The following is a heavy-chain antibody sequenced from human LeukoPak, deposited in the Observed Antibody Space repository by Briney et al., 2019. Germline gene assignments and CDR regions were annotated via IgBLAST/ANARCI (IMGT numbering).Heavy chain of an antibody. Sequence: GGSLRLSCAVSGFIFSNSWMHWVRQAPGKGLVWVSRINPDAGSTTYADSVKGRCTISRDNVKNTVYLQMNSLRDEDTAVYYCVRSLGGTDSWGQGTLVTVSS. CDR1: GFIFSNSW. CDR3: VRSLGGTDS. V-gene: IGHV3-74*01. CDR2: INPDAGST. D-gene: IGHD1-26*01. J-gene: IGHJ4*02.